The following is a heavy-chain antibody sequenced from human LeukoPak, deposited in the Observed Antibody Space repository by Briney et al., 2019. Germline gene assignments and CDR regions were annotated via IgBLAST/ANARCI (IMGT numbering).Heavy chain of an antibody. CDR1: GGSISSYY. CDR3: ARDSRDAFDI. CDR2: IYYSGST. Sequence: SETLSLTCSVSGGSISSYYWSRIRQPPGKGLEWIGYIYYSGSTNYNPSLKSRVTISVDTSKNQFSLKLSSVTAADTAVYYCARDSRDAFDIWGQGTMVTVSS. J-gene: IGHJ3*02. V-gene: IGHV4-59*01.